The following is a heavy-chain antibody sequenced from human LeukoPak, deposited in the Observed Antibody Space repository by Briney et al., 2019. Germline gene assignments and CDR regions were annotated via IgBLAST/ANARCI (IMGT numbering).Heavy chain of an antibody. J-gene: IGHJ4*02. V-gene: IGHV3-30*18. CDR2: ISYDGSNK. D-gene: IGHD4-17*01. Sequence: GGSLRLSCAASGFTFSSYGMHWVRQAPGKGLEWVAVISYDGSNKYYAGSVKGRFTISRDNSKNTLYLQMNSLRAEDTAVYYCAKGGPTVKGNYFDYWGQGTLVTASS. CDR1: GFTFSSYG. CDR3: AKGGPTVKGNYFDY.